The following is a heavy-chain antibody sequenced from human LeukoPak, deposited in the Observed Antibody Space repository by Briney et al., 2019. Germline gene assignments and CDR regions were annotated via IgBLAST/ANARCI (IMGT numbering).Heavy chain of an antibody. CDR1: GFSLSNYW. CDR2: MKRDASHI. J-gene: IGHJ4*02. V-gene: IGHV3-7*01. Sequence: RPGGALRLYCAASGFSLSNYWMASVRHRPGAGLEWVAKMKRDASHISHVDSVAGQFLISRDHAKNSLYLQMDSLRAEDTAVYYCVRDSRTYGYFWGRGTLVTVSS. CDR3: VRDSRTYGYF. D-gene: IGHD3-10*01.